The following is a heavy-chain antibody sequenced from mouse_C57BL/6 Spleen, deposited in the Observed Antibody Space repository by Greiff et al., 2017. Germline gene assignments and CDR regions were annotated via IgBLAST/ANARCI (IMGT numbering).Heavy chain of an antibody. Sequence: LVKPGASVKIPCKASGYTFTDYNMDWVKQSHGKSLEWIGDINPNNGGTIYNQKFKGKATLTVDKSSSTAYMELRSLTSEDTAVYYCARETAQTTCAYWGQGTLVTVSA. J-gene: IGHJ3*01. D-gene: IGHD3-2*02. CDR1: GYTFTDYN. CDR3: ARETAQTTCAY. V-gene: IGHV1-18*01. CDR2: INPNNGGT.